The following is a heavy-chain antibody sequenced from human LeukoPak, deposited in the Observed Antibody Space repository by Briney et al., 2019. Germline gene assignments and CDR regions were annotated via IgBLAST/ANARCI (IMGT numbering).Heavy chain of an antibody. CDR1: GFTFSGSA. J-gene: IGHJ4*02. D-gene: IGHD4-17*01. CDR2: IRSTANGYAT. V-gene: IGHV3-73*01. Sequence: GGSLRLSCAASGFTFSGSALHWVRQASGKGLEWVGRIRSTANGYATAYAASVKGRFTISRDDAKNLLYLDMNSLRAEDTAVYYYARGHTAVTRHFDFWGQGTLVTVSS. CDR3: ARGHTAVTRHFDF.